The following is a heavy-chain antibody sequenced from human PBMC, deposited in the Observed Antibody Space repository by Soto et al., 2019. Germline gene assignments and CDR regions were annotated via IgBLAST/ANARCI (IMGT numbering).Heavy chain of an antibody. CDR1: GFIFSDAY. D-gene: IGHD1-26*01. V-gene: IGHV3-11*05. CDR2: IRHTSHYM. J-gene: IGHJ2*01. CDR3: ANTVGLGPFGDFTL. Sequence: QEQLVESGGGSVKPGGSLRLSCAASGFIFSDAYMSWIRQATGKGLEAVSYIRHTSHYMRYSDSVEGRFTVSRDNARNSLYLHMNNLRAEDTAVYYCANTVGLGPFGDFTLWGRGTLVIVSS.